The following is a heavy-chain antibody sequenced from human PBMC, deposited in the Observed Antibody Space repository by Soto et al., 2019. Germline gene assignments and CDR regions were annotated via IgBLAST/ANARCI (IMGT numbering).Heavy chain of an antibody. J-gene: IGHJ4*02. Sequence: EVQLVESGGGLVQPGGSLRLSCAASGFTVSSNYMSWVRQAPGKGLEWVSVIYSGGSTYYADSVKGRFTISRDNSKNTLYLQMNSLRAEDTAVYYCARDGDDDYGDPREDYWGQVTLVTVSS. CDR1: GFTVSSNY. V-gene: IGHV3-66*01. CDR2: IYSGGST. D-gene: IGHD4-17*01. CDR3: ARDGDDDYGDPREDY.